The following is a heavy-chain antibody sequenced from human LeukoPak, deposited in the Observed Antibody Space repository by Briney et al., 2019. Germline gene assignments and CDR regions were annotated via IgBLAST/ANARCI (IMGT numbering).Heavy chain of an antibody. D-gene: IGHD6-19*01. CDR2: IYYSGST. V-gene: IGHV4-61*08. CDR3: ARAVSGRFDY. Sequence: SETLSLTCTVSGGSISSGGYYWSWIRQHSGKGLEWIGYIYYSGSTNYNPSLNSRVTISVDTSKNQFSLRLSSVTATDTAIYYCARAVSGRFDYWGQGTLVTVS. J-gene: IGHJ4*02. CDR1: GGSISSGGYY.